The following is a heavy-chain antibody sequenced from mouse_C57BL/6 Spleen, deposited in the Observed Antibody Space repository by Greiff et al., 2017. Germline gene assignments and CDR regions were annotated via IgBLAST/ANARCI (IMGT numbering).Heavy chain of an antibody. CDR1: GYTFTSYW. V-gene: IGHV1-72*01. CDR2: IDPNSGGT. Sequence: QVQLQQPGADLVKPGASVKLSCKASGYTFTSYWMHWVKQRPGRGLEWIGRIDPNSGGTKYHEKFKSKTTLTVDKPSSTVYMQLSSLTSEDSAVDYCARGACNGDGFAYWGQGTLVTVSA. D-gene: IGHD4-1*01. J-gene: IGHJ3*01. CDR3: ARGACNGDGFAY.